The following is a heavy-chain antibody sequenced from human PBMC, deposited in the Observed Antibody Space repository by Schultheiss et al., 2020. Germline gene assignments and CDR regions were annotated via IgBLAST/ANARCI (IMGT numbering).Heavy chain of an antibody. CDR3: AKKGLWGSGSYSADY. Sequence: SETLSLTCAVSGVSISNNYWSWIRQSPGKGLEWIGYISNSGSSTYNPSLKSRVTISVDRSENQFSLMVNSVSAADTALYYCAKKGLWGSGSYSADYWGQGTLVTVSS. V-gene: IGHV4-59*08. CDR2: ISNSGSS. CDR1: GVSISNNY. J-gene: IGHJ4*02. D-gene: IGHD3-10*01.